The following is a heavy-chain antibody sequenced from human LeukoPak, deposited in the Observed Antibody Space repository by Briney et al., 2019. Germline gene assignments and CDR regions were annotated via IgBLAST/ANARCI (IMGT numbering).Heavy chain of an antibody. D-gene: IGHD3-3*01. Sequence: ASVKVSCKASGYTFTGYYMHWVRQAPGQGLEWMGWINPSGGSTSYAQKFQGRVTITRDTSASTAYMELSSLRSEDMAVYYCARGSHLADFWSGYYTGASVGLADAFDIWGQGTMVTVSS. J-gene: IGHJ3*02. CDR3: ARGSHLADFWSGYYTGASVGLADAFDI. CDR2: INPSGGST. CDR1: GYTFTGYY. V-gene: IGHV1-46*01.